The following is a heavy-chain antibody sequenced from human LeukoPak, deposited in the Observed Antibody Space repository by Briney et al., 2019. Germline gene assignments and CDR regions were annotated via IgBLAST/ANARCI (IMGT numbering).Heavy chain of an antibody. CDR1: GGSISSGDYY. Sequence: SETLSLTCTVSGGSISSGDYYWSWIRQPPGKGLEWIGYIYYSGSTYYNPSLKSRVTISVDTSKNQFSLKLSSGTAADTAVYYCARALSGTTEVGNWFDPWGQGTLVTVSS. D-gene: IGHD1-1*01. J-gene: IGHJ5*02. CDR3: ARALSGTTEVGNWFDP. CDR2: IYYSGST. V-gene: IGHV4-30-4*08.